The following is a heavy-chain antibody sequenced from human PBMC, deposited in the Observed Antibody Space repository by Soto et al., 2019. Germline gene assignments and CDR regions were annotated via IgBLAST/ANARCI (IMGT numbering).Heavy chain of an antibody. CDR1: GFTFSSYA. J-gene: IGHJ6*04. Sequence: GGSLRLSCAASGFTFSSYAMSWVRQAPGKGLEWVATIKENGSKKNYVDSVKGRFTISRDNAKNALYLQMNSLRVEDTAVYYCAREIAARLWGKGTTVTVSS. V-gene: IGHV3-7*01. CDR3: AREIAARL. D-gene: IGHD6-6*01. CDR2: IKENGSKK.